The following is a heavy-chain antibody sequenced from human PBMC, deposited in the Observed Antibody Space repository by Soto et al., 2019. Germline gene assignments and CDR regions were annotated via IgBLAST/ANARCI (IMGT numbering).Heavy chain of an antibody. CDR1: GFTFSSYW. Sequence: PGGSLRLSCAGSGFTFSSYWMHWVRQAPGKGLVWVSRIKSDGSSTRYADSVKGRFTISRDNAKNTLYLQMNSLRAEDTAVYYCAGFMTYDAIDTWGQGTMVTVAS. CDR3: AGFMTYDAIDT. V-gene: IGHV3-74*01. CDR2: IKSDGSST. J-gene: IGHJ3*02. D-gene: IGHD3-16*01.